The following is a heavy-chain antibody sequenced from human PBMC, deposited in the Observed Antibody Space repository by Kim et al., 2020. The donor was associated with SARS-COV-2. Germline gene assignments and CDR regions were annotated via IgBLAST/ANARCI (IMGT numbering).Heavy chain of an antibody. CDR3: AKSKNYYFDY. J-gene: IGHJ4*02. V-gene: IGHV3-48*01. Sequence: GGSLRLSCVASGFTFSSYSMSWVRQAPGRGLEWVSYISSTSSNVYYGDSVKGRFIISRDNGKNSLYLQMNSLRAEDTAVYYCAKSKNYYFDYWGQGTLVTVSS. CDR1: GFTFSSYS. CDR2: ISSTSSNV.